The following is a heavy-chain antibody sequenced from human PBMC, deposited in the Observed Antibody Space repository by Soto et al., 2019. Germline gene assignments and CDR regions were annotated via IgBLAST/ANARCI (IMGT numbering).Heavy chain of an antibody. CDR1: GGSITTGGYY. Sequence: KASETLSLTCTVSGGSITTGGYYWSWIRQLPGKGLEWIGHRYYSESTYYNPSLKSRVSISLDTSKNQFSLKLSFVTAAGTAMYYCARTKCSGGSCYSWSLDYWGQGTPVTVSS. J-gene: IGHJ4*02. D-gene: IGHD2-15*01. CDR3: ARTKCSGGSCYSWSLDY. CDR2: RYYSEST. V-gene: IGHV4-31*03.